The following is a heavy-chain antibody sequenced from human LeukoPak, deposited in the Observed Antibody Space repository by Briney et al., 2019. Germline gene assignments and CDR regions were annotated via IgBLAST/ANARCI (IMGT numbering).Heavy chain of an antibody. CDR1: GFIFSNYA. CDR3: SRKRGHDSHNYMDV. CDR2: IRRDGSSQ. Sequence: GGSLRLSCAASGFIFSNYAIHWVRQAPGKGLEWVAFIRRDGSSQFYADSVKGRFTISRDNSKNTLYLQMNSLRSEDTAVYYCSRKRGHDSHNYMDVWGKGTTVTVSS. D-gene: IGHD2-15*01. V-gene: IGHV3-30*02. J-gene: IGHJ6*03.